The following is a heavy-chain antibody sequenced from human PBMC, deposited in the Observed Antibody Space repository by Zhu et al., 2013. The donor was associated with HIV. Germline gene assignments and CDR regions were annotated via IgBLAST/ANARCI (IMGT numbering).Heavy chain of an antibody. CDR1: GYTFTSYA. D-gene: IGHD6-19*01. CDR3: ARVGYSSGWNGNDHLQH. CDR2: INAGNGNT. Sequence: QVQLVQSGAEVKKPGASVKVSCKASGYTFTSYAMHWVRQAPGQRLEWMGWINAGNGNTKYSQKFQGRVTITRDTSASTAYMELSSLRSEDTAVYYCARVGYSSGWNGNDHLQHWGQGTLVTVSS. V-gene: IGHV1-3*01. J-gene: IGHJ1*01.